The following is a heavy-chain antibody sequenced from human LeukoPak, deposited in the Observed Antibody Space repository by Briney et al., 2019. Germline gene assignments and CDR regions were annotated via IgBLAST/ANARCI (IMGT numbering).Heavy chain of an antibody. V-gene: IGHV3-43*02. J-gene: IGHJ4*02. Sequence: GGSLRLYCAASGFTFDDYAMHWVRQAPGKGLEWVSLISGDGGSTYYADSVKGRFTISRDNSKNSLYLQKNSLRTEDTALYYCAKVSSGEGDYYFDYWGQGTLVTVSS. CDR1: GFTFDDYA. CDR3: AKVSSGEGDYYFDY. CDR2: ISGDGGST. D-gene: IGHD5-18*01.